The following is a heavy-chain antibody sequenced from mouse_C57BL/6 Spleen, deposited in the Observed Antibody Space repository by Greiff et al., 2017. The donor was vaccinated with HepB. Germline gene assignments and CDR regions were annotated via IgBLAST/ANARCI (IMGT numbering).Heavy chain of an antibody. CDR2: IYPRDGST. Sequence: VKLMESGPELVKPGASVKLSCKASGYTFTSYDINWVKQRPGQGLEWIGWIYPRDGSTKYNEKFKGKATLTVDTSSSTAYMELHSLTSEDSAVYFCAREGGVTTVVATRYFDVWGTGTTVTVSS. J-gene: IGHJ1*03. V-gene: IGHV1-85*01. D-gene: IGHD1-1*01. CDR1: GYTFTSYD. CDR3: AREGGVTTVVATRYFDV.